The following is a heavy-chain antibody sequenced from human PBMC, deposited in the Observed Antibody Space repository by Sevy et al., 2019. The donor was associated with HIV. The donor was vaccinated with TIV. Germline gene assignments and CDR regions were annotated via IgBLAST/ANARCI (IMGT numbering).Heavy chain of an antibody. CDR3: ARDNTGWPFYFDY. CDR1: SDSFSSYY. D-gene: IGHD7-27*01. Sequence: SETLSLTCTVSSDSFSSYYWSWIRQPAGKGLDWMGRVYHSGSPSYNPSPQSRATLSIDTSKNKVFLTLTSATASATAVYYCARDNTGWPFYFDYWGQGILVTVSS. J-gene: IGHJ4*02. CDR2: VYHSGSP. V-gene: IGHV4-4*07.